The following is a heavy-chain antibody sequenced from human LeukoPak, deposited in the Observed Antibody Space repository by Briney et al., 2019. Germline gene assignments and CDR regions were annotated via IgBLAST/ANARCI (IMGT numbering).Heavy chain of an antibody. Sequence: GGSLRLSCAASGFTFSSYGMSWVRQAPGKGLEWVSGIVGGDGGTYYADSVKGRFIISRDNSKNTLYVQMNSLRAEDTAVYYCARGALYHMDVWGKGTTVTISS. V-gene: IGHV3-23*01. CDR3: ARGALYHMDV. CDR2: IVGGDGGT. CDR1: GFTFSSYG. J-gene: IGHJ6*03.